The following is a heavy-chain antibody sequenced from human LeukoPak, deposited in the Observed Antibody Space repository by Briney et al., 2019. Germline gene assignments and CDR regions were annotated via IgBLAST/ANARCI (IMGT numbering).Heavy chain of an antibody. CDR3: AKDIDWLAFED. CDR2: IGPSGDKT. J-gene: IGHJ4*02. Sequence: GGSLRLSCAASGFTFNIHGMNWFRQAPGKGPDWVSGIGPSGDKTYYADSVKGRFTISRDNSENTVYLQMNSLRVEDTAVYYCAKDIDWLAFEDWGQGTLVTVSS. CDR1: GFTFNIHG. D-gene: IGHD6-19*01. V-gene: IGHV3-23*01.